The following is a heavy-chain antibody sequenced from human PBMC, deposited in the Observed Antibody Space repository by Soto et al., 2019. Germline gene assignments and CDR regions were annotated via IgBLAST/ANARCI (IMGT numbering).Heavy chain of an antibody. CDR1: GFTFSNAW. V-gene: IGHV3-15*01. Sequence: GGSLRLSCAASGFTFSNAWMSWVRQAPGKGLEWVGRIKSKTDGGTTDYAAPVKGRFTISRDDSKNTLYLQMNSLKTEDTAVYYCTTDPSGSYYNWFDPWGQGTLVTVSS. CDR2: IKSKTDGGTT. CDR3: TTDPSGSYYNWFDP. D-gene: IGHD1-26*01. J-gene: IGHJ5*02.